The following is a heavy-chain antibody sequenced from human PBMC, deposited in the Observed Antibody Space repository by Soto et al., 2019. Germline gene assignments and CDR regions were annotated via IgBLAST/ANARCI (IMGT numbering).Heavy chain of an antibody. CDR2: ISYDGSNK. Sequence: GGSLRLSCAASGFTFSSYAMHWVRQAPGKGLEWVAVISYDGSNKYYADSVKGRFTISRDNSKNTLYLQMNSLRAEDTAVYYCARPREYYDILTGHMDVWGQGTTVTVSS. V-gene: IGHV3-30-3*01. J-gene: IGHJ6*02. CDR1: GFTFSSYA. CDR3: ARPREYYDILTGHMDV. D-gene: IGHD3-9*01.